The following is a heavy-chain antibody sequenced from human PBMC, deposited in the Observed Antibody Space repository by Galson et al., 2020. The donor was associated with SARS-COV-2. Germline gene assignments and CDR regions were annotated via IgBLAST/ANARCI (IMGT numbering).Heavy chain of an antibody. V-gene: IGHV1-2*06. J-gene: IGHJ4*02. Sequence: ASVKVSCKASRYTFTGYYVHWVRQVPGQGLEWMGRINPNSGGSNYAQRFQGRVTMTRDTSISTAYMELSSLTSDDTAVYYCATVVVAATFDYWGQGTPVTVSS. CDR1: RYTFTGYY. CDR3: ATVVVAATFDY. D-gene: IGHD2-15*01. CDR2: INPNSGGS.